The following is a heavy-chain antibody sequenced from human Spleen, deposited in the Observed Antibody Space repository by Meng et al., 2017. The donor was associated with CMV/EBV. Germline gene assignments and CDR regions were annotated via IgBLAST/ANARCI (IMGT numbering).Heavy chain of an antibody. V-gene: IGHV1-2*02. CDR1: GYTFTGYY. CDR3: ARKSWSDLYGLDV. CDR2: INPNSGGT. Sequence: ASVKVSCKASGYTFTGYYMHWVRQAPGQGLEWMGWINPNSGGTNYAQKFWGRVTMTLEKSSTTVYMELRRLRSDDTAVYFCARKSWSDLYGLDVWGQGTTVTVSS. D-gene: IGHD1-1*01. J-gene: IGHJ6*02.